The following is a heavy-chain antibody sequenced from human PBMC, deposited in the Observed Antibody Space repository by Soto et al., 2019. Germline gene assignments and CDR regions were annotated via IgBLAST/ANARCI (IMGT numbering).Heavy chain of an antibody. J-gene: IGHJ4*02. CDR3: ARDKITGLFDY. V-gene: IGHV4-39*07. CDR1: GGSISSGDFY. CDR2: INHSGST. D-gene: IGHD2-8*02. Sequence: SETLSLTCTVSGGSISSGDFYWSWIRQPPGKGLEWIGEINHSGSTNYNPSLKSRVTISVDTSKNQFSLKLTSVTAADTAVYYCARDKITGLFDYWGQGTLVTVSS.